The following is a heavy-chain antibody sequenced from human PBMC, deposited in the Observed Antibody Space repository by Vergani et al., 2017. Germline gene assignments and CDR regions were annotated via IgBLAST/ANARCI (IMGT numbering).Heavy chain of an antibody. Sequence: EVQLVESGGGVVRPGGSLRLPCAASGFTFADYGMGWVRQAPGRGLEWVSGINWKGGSTGYADSVKGRFTISRDNAKNSLYRQMNSLRAEDTALYYCAGAVVTAALGNLFDPWSEGTLVTVSS. J-gene: IGHJ5*02. V-gene: IGHV3-20*04. CDR3: AGAVVTAALGNLFDP. CDR2: INWKGGST. CDR1: GFTFADYG. D-gene: IGHD2-21*02.